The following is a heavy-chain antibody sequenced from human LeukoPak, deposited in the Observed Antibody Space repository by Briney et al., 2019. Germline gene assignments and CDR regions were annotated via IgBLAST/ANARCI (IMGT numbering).Heavy chain of an antibody. CDR3: AKHYGSGTYYNYFDY. CDR2: ISGNSGRT. CDR1: GFTFSSYA. V-gene: IGHV3-23*01. J-gene: IGHJ4*02. Sequence: GGSLRLSCAASGFTFSSYAMSWVRQAPGKGLEWVSSISGNSGRTYYADSVKGRFTISRDNSQNTVFLQMNSLRAEDTAFYYCAKHYGSGTYYNYFDYWGQGALVSVSS. D-gene: IGHD3-10*01.